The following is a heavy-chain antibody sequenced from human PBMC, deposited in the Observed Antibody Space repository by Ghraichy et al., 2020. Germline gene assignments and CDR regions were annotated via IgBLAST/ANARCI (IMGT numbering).Heavy chain of an antibody. CDR2: ISSSSSYT. D-gene: IGHD1-26*01. Sequence: GGSLRLSCAASGFTFSDYYMSWIRQAPGKGLEWVSYISSSSSYTNYADSVKGRFTISRDNAKNSLYLQMNSLRAEDTAVYYCARGTVGATKVYWGQGTLVTVSS. J-gene: IGHJ4*02. CDR1: GFTFSDYY. CDR3: ARGTVGATKVY. V-gene: IGHV3-11*06.